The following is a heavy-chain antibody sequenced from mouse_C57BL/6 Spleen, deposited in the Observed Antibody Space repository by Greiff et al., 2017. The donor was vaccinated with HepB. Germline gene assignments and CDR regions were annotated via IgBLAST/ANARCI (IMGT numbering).Heavy chain of an antibody. V-gene: IGHV1-59*01. CDR1: GYTFTSYW. Sequence: QVQLKQPGAELVRPGTSVKLSCKASGYTFTSYWMHWVKQRPGQGLEWIGVTDPSDSYTNYNQKFKGKATMTVDTSSSTAYMQLSSLTSEDSAVYYCARVLYYDNFPFDYWGQGTTLTVSS. CDR2: TDPSDSYT. CDR3: ARVLYYDNFPFDY. J-gene: IGHJ2*01. D-gene: IGHD2-1*01.